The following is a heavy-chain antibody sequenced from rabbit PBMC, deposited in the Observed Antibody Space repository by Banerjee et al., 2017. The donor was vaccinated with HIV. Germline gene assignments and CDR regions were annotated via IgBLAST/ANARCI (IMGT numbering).Heavy chain of an antibody. Sequence: QEQLEESGGDLVKPGTSLTLTCTASGFSFSSSYWMCWVRQAPGKGLEWIACIYGGSSGTPIYASWAKVRFTISKTSSTTVTLQMTSQTAADPAAYFCARGIDTGYGYDLWGQGTLVTVS. CDR1: GFSFSSSYW. CDR3: ARGIDTGYGYDL. CDR2: IYGGSSGTP. D-gene: IGHD6-1*01. J-gene: IGHJ3*01. V-gene: IGHV1S45*01.